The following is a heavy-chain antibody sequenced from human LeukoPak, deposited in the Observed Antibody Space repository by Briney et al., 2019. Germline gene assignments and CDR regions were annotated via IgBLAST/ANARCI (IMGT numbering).Heavy chain of an antibody. CDR3: AVGAAAN. CDR2: INHSGST. J-gene: IGHJ4*02. Sequence: SETLPLTCAVYGGSFSGYYWSWIRQPPGKGLEWTGEINHSGSTNYNPSLKSRVTISVDTSKNQFSLKLSSVTAADTAVYYCAVGAAANWGQGTLVTVSS. CDR1: GGSFSGYY. V-gene: IGHV4-34*01. D-gene: IGHD6-13*01.